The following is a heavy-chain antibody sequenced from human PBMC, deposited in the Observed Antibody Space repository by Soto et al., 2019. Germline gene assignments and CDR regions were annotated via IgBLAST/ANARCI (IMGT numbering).Heavy chain of an antibody. CDR3: ATAAETPMVRGVIPFDY. D-gene: IGHD3-10*01. V-gene: IGHV1-24*01. J-gene: IGHJ4*01. Sequence: ASVKVSCKVSGYTLTELSMHWVRQAPGKGLEWMGGFDPEDGETIYAQKFQGRVTMTEDTSTDTAYMELSSLRSEDTAVHYCATAAETPMVRGVIPFDYWGHGTLVTVSS. CDR1: GYTLTELS. CDR2: FDPEDGET.